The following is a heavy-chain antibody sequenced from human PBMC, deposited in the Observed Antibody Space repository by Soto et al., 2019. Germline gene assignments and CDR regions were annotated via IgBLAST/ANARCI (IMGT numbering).Heavy chain of an antibody. J-gene: IGHJ6*03. CDR2: ISGSGGST. Sequence: GGSLRLSCAASGFTFSSYAMSWVRQAPGKGLEWVSAISGSGGSTYYADSVKGRFTISRDNSKNTLYLQMNSLRAQDTAVYYCAKGRVPIFGVDQDMDVWGKGKTVTVSS. V-gene: IGHV3-23*01. CDR1: GFTFSSYA. D-gene: IGHD3-3*01. CDR3: AKGRVPIFGVDQDMDV.